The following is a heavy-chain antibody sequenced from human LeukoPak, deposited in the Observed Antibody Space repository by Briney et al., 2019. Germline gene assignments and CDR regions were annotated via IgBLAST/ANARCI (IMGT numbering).Heavy chain of an antibody. CDR1: GFTFSSYS. CDR3: ASSYYYDSSGSDAFDI. CDR2: ISSSSSYI. J-gene: IGHJ3*02. Sequence: PGGSLRLSCAASGFTFSSYSMNWVRQAPGKGLEWVSSISSSSSYIYYADSVKGRFTISRDNAKNPLYLQMNSPRAEDTAVYYCASSYYYDSSGSDAFDIWGQGTMVTVSS. V-gene: IGHV3-21*01. D-gene: IGHD3-22*01.